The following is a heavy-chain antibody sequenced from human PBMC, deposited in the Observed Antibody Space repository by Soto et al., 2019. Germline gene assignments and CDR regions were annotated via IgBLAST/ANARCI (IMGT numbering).Heavy chain of an antibody. J-gene: IGHJ4*02. D-gene: IGHD3-9*01. V-gene: IGHV4-34*01. CDR1: GGSFSGYY. CDR2: INHSGST. Sequence: SETLSLTCAVYGGSFSGYYWSWIRQPPGRGLEWIGEINHSGSTNYNPSLKSRVTISVDTSKNQFSLKLSSVTAADTAVYYCARGPYDILTGYQFDYWGQGTLVTVS. CDR3: ARGPYDILTGYQFDY.